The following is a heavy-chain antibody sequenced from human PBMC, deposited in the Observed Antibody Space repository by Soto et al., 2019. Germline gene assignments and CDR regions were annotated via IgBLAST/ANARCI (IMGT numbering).Heavy chain of an antibody. D-gene: IGHD6-19*01. Sequence: PSETLSLTCTVSGGSISSYYWIWIRQPPGKGLEWIGYIYYSGSTYYNPSLQSRVTISVDTSKNQFSLRLNSVTASDTAVYYCARRLAVTGTLEYYFDYWGQGSLVTVSS. CDR3: ARRLAVTGTLEYYFDY. CDR2: IYYSGST. V-gene: IGHV4-59*04. CDR1: GGSISSYY. J-gene: IGHJ4*02.